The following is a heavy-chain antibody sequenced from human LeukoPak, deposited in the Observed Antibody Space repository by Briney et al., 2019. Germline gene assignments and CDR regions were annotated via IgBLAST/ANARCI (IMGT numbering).Heavy chain of an antibody. CDR3: TRGDILTAFDY. D-gene: IGHD3-9*01. CDR2: IIPIFGTA. CDR1: GGTFSSYA. J-gene: IGHJ4*02. Sequence: GASVKASCKASGGTFSSYAISWVRQAPGQGLEWMGGIIPIFGTANYAQKFQGRVTITADESTSTAYMELSSLRSEDTAVYYCTRGDILTAFDYWGQGTLVTVSS. V-gene: IGHV1-69*13.